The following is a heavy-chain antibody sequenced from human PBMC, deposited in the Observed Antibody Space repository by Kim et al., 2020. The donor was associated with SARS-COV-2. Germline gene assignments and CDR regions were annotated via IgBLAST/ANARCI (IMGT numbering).Heavy chain of an antibody. CDR1: GYTLTELS. D-gene: IGHD3-10*01. J-gene: IGHJ4*02. CDR3: ATDKITDYPPSMVRGGVY. CDR2: FDPEDGET. V-gene: IGHV1-24*01. Sequence: ASVKVSCKVSGYTLTELSMHWVRQAPGKGLEWMGGFDPEDGETIYAQKFQGRVTMTEDTSTDTAYMELSSLRSEDTAVYYCATDKITDYPPSMVRGGVYWGQGTLVTVSS.